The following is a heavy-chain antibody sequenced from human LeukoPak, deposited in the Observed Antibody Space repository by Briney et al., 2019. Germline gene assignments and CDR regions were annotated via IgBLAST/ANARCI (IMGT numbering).Heavy chain of an antibody. D-gene: IGHD1-1*01. CDR2: IYTSGST. CDR1: GGSISSYY. CDR3: ARPVPSRLGWFDP. V-gene: IGHV4-4*07. Sequence: SETLSLTCNVSGGSISSYYWNWIRQSAGKGLEWIGRIYTSGSTSYNPSLKSRVTISVDTSKNQFSLKLTSVTAADTAVYYCARPVPSRLGWFDPWGQGTPVTVSS. J-gene: IGHJ5*02.